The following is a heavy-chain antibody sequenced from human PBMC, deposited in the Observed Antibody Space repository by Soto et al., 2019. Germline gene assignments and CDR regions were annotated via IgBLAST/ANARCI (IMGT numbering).Heavy chain of an antibody. J-gene: IGHJ4*02. V-gene: IGHV1-2*02. CDR2: INPNGGGT. Sequence: ASVRVSCKASEYTFTAYYLHWVRQAPGQRLEWMGWINPNGGGTIYAQKFQGRLTMTRDASITTAYMELSRLNSDDTAFYYCATSSDWSPLLDYWGQGTLVTVSS. D-gene: IGHD6-19*01. CDR3: ATSSDWSPLLDY. CDR1: EYTFTAYY.